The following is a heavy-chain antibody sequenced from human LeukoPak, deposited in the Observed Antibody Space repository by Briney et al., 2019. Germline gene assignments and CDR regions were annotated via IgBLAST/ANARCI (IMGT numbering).Heavy chain of an antibody. CDR2: IWYDGSNK. V-gene: IGHV3-33*01. CDR3: ARNQSPYSSISGLDY. Sequence: GGSLRLSCAASGFTFSSYGMHWVRQAPGKGLEWVAVIWYDGSNKYYADSVKGRFTISRDNSKNTLYLQMNSLRAEDTAVYYCARNQSPYSSISGLDYGGQEPLVTVSS. CDR1: GFTFSSYG. D-gene: IGHD6-13*01. J-gene: IGHJ4*02.